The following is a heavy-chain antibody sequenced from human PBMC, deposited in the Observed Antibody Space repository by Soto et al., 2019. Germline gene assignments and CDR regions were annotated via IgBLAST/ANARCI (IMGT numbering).Heavy chain of an antibody. Sequence: QVQLVQSGAEVKKPGSSVKVSCKASGGTFSSYTISWVRQAPGQGLEWMGRIIPILGIANYAQKFQGRVTIXAXXATSTAYMELSSLRSEETAVYYCARDWFGYSYGPTWGQGTLVTVSS. J-gene: IGHJ5*02. D-gene: IGHD5-18*01. CDR2: IIPILGIA. CDR1: GGTFSSYT. CDR3: ARDWFGYSYGPT. V-gene: IGHV1-69*08.